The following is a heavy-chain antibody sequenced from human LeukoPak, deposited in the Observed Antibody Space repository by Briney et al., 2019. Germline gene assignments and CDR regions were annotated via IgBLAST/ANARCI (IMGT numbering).Heavy chain of an antibody. D-gene: IGHD6-13*01. CDR3: AKGAYGSSWFNYFDY. Sequence: GGTLRLSCAASGFTFSSYGMSWVRQAPGKGLEWVSVMSGSGGSTYYADSVKGRFTISRDNPKNTLYLQMNSLRVEDTAGYYCAKGAYGSSWFNYFDYWGPGTLVTVSS. CDR2: MSGSGGST. J-gene: IGHJ4*02. CDR1: GFTFSSYG. V-gene: IGHV3-23*01.